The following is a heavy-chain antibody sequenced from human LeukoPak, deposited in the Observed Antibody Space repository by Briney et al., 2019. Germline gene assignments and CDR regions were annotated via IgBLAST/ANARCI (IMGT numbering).Heavy chain of an antibody. CDR2: LNPNRGGI. V-gene: IGHV1-2*06. CDR1: GYTFTDHY. CDR3: ARGRSYYDGSDSPETGFDY. D-gene: IGHD3-22*01. J-gene: IGHJ4*02. Sequence: PGASVKVSCKASGYTFTDHYMHWVRQAPGQGLEWRGRLNPNRGGINAYSHKFQGRATMTKATSISTAYIELSGLRSDDTALYFCARGRSYYDGSDSPETGFDYWGQGTLVTASS.